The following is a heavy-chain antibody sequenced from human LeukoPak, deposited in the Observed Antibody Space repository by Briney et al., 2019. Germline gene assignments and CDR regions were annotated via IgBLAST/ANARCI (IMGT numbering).Heavy chain of an antibody. V-gene: IGHV4-59*12. CDR1: GGSISSYY. J-gene: IGHJ4*02. CDR3: ARYRGRNGSNYYFDY. D-gene: IGHD5-24*01. CDR2: IYYSGTT. Sequence: SETLSLTCTVSGGSISSYYWSWIRQPPGKGLEWIGYIYYSGTTNYNPSLKSRVTISVDTSKNQFSLKLSSVTAADTAVYYCARYRGRNGSNYYFDYWGQGILVTVSS.